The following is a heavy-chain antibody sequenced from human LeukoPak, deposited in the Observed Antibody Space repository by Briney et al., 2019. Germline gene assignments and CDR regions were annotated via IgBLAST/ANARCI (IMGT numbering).Heavy chain of an antibody. J-gene: IGHJ4*02. CDR1: GYTFTSNY. CDR2: IYPRDGST. Sequence: ASVKVSCKASGYTFTSNYIHWVRQAPGQGLEWMGIIYPRDGSTSYAQKFQGRVTVTRDTSTSTVHMELSGLRSEDTAVYYCARDQEGFDYWGQGTLVTVSS. V-gene: IGHV1-46*01. CDR3: ARDQEGFDY.